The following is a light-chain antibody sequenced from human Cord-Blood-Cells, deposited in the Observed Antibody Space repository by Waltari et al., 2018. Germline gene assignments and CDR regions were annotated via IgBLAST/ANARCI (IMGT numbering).Light chain of an antibody. Sequence: DIQMTQSPSSLSASVGASVTITCRASQSISSYLNWYQQKPGKAPKLLIYAASSLQSGVPSRFSGSGSGTDFTLTISSLQPEDFATYYCQQSYSTPITFGQGTRLEIK. CDR3: QQSYSTPIT. J-gene: IGKJ5*01. CDR2: AAS. V-gene: IGKV1-39*01. CDR1: QSISSY.